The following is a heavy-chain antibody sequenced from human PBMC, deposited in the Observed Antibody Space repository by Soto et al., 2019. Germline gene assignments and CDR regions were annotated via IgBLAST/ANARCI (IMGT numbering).Heavy chain of an antibody. V-gene: IGHV1-69*13. CDR1: GGTFSSYA. CDR3: ARGGYSSGWYSSDAFDI. Sequence: SVKVSCKASGGTFSSYAISWVRQAPGQGLEWMGGIIPIFGTANYAQKFRGRVTITADESTSTAYMELSSLRSEDTAVYYCARGGYSSGWYSSDAFDIWGQGTMVTVSS. J-gene: IGHJ3*02. CDR2: IIPIFGTA. D-gene: IGHD6-19*01.